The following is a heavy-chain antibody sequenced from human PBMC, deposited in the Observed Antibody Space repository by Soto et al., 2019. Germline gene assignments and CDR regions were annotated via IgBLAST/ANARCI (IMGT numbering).Heavy chain of an antibody. D-gene: IGHD2-21*02. CDR3: ARDWTSYCGGDCYSDL. Sequence: QVQLVESGGGVVQPGRSLRLSCAASGFTFSTYGMHWVRQAPGKGLEWVAVIWYDGSSRYYADSVKGRFTISRDNSKKSLFLQLNSLRAEDTAVYYCARDWTSYCGGDCYSDLWGQGTLVTVSS. CDR1: GFTFSTYG. V-gene: IGHV3-33*01. CDR2: IWYDGSSR. J-gene: IGHJ4*02.